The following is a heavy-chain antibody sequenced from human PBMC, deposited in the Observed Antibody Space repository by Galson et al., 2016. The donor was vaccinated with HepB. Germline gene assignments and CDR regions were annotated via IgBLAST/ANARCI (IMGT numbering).Heavy chain of an antibody. J-gene: IGHJ6*03. CDR3: ARGGLDHYYFMDV. CDR1: GGSFNTYT. V-gene: IGHV1-69*06. Sequence: SVKVSCKASGGSFNTYTISWVRQAPGQGLECVGGIIPIFGAPNYAQKFQGRVTITADKSTNTAYMELNSLRSEDTAVYYCARGGLDHYYFMDVWGKGTTVTVSS. D-gene: IGHD6-19*01. CDR2: IIPIFGAP.